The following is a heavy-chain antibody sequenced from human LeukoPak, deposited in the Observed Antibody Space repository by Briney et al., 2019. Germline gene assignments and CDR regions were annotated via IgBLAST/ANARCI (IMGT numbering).Heavy chain of an antibody. Sequence: PGGFLRLSCAASGFTFSSYAMHWVRQAPGKGLEWVAVISYDGSNKYYADSVKGRFTISRDNSKNTLYLQMNSLRAEDTAVYYCARVSTGTFYYYGMDVWGQGTTVTVSS. V-gene: IGHV3-30*04. CDR1: GFTFSSYA. J-gene: IGHJ6*02. CDR2: ISYDGSNK. CDR3: ARVSTGTFYYYGMDV. D-gene: IGHD1-1*01.